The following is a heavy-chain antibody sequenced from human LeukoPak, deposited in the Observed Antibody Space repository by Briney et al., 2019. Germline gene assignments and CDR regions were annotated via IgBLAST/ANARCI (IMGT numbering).Heavy chain of an antibody. Sequence: SETLSLTCTVSGGSISSSSYYWGWIRQPPGKGLEWIGEINHSGSTNYNPSLKSRVTISVDTSKNQFSLKLSSVTAADTAVYYCARVPVAGNWNWFDPWGQGTLVTVSS. D-gene: IGHD6-19*01. CDR2: INHSGST. CDR3: ARVPVAGNWNWFDP. CDR1: GGSISSSSYY. J-gene: IGHJ5*02. V-gene: IGHV4-39*07.